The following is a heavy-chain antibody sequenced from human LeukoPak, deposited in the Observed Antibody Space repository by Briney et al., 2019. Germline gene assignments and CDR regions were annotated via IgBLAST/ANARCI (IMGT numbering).Heavy chain of an antibody. CDR2: ISAYNGNT. CDR1: GYTFTSYG. V-gene: IGHV1-18*01. D-gene: IGHD6-13*01. Sequence: ASVKVSCKASGYTFTSYGISWVRQAPGQGLEWMGWISAYNGNTNYAQKLQGRVTMTTDTSTSTAYMELRSLRSDDTAVYYCARDLSSWYEGISDCWGQGTLVTVSS. J-gene: IGHJ4*02. CDR3: ARDLSSWYEGISDC.